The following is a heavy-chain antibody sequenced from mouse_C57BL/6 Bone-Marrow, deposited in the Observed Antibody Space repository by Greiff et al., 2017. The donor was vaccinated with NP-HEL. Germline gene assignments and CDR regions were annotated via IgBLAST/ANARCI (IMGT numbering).Heavy chain of an antibody. CDR3: ARRGNSYYAMDY. D-gene: IGHD2-1*01. J-gene: IGHJ4*01. V-gene: IGHV1-19*01. CDR1: GYTFTDYY. Sequence: VQLQQSGPVLVKPGASVKMSCKASGYTFTDYYMNWVKQSHGKSLEWIGVINPYNGGTSYTQKFKGKATLTVDKSSSTAYMELNSLTYEDAAVYYCARRGNSYYAMDYWGQGTSVTVSS. CDR2: INPYNGGT.